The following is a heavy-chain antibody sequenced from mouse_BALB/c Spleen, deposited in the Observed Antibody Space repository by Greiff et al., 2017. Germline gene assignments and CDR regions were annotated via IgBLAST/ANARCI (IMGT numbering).Heavy chain of an antibody. CDR1: GYAFTNYL. D-gene: IGHD2-3*01. Sequence: QVQLKESGAELVRPGTSVKVSCKASGYAFTNYLIEWVKQRPGQGLEWIGVINPGSGGTNYNEKFKGKATLTADKSSSTAYMQLSSLTSDDSAVYFCARLGDGYGYFDVWGAGTTVTVAS. CDR2: INPGSGGT. V-gene: IGHV1-54*01. CDR3: ARLGDGYGYFDV. J-gene: IGHJ1*01.